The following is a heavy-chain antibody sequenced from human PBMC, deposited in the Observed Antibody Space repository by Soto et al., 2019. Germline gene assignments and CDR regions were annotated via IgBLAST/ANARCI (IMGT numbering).Heavy chain of an antibody. J-gene: IGHJ4*02. Sequence: QVPLMQPGTEVRKPGASVKVSCKASGYNFVNYGITWVRQAPGQGLEWMGWIGSYNGDTDYAQNFQGRVTMTTDTSASTAYLEVRSLRSDDTAVYYCARVPTVFKMDSGAYLDNWGQGTLVTVSS. CDR3: ARVPTVFKMDSGAYLDN. V-gene: IGHV1-18*04. CDR2: IGSYNGDT. D-gene: IGHD1-26*01. CDR1: GYNFVNYG.